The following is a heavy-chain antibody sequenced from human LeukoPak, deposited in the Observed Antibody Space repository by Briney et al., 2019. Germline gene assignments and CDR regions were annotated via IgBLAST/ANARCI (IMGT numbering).Heavy chain of an antibody. CDR2: IYYSGST. Sequence: PSETLSLTCAVYGGSFSGYYWSWIRQPPGKGLEWIGYIYYSGSTNYNPSLKSRVTISVDTSKNQFSLKLSSVTAADTAVYYCASQNTYYYYMDVWGKGTTVTVSS. V-gene: IGHV4-59*01. CDR1: GGSFSGYY. J-gene: IGHJ6*03. CDR3: ASQNTYYYYMDV.